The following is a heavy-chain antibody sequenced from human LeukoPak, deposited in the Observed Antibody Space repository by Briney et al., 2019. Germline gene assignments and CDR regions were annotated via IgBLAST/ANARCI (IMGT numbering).Heavy chain of an antibody. V-gene: IGHV1-3*01. CDR1: GYTFTSYA. CDR3: ARTSSASSWYGDFDY. J-gene: IGHJ4*02. D-gene: IGHD6-13*01. CDR2: INAGNDNT. Sequence: ASVKVSCKASGYTFTSYAMHWVRQAPGQGLEWMGWINAGNDNTKYSPKFQGRVTITRDTSASTAYMELSSLRSEDTAVYYCARTSSASSWYGDFDYWGQGTLVTVSS.